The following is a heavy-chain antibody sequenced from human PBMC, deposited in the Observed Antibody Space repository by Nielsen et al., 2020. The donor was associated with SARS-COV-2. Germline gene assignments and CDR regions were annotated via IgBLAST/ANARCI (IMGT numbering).Heavy chain of an antibody. CDR2: ISYDGSNK. Sequence: GGSLRLSCAASGFGFTIYGMHWVRQAPGKGLEWVAVISYDGSNKYYADSVKGRFTISRDNSKNTLYLQMSRLRSDDTAVYYCASKGDYYGMDVWGQGTTVTVSS. CDR1: GFGFTIYG. V-gene: IGHV3-30*03. CDR3: ASKGDYYGMDV. J-gene: IGHJ6*02.